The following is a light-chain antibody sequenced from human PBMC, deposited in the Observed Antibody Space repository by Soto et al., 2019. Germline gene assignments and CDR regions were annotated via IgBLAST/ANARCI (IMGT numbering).Light chain of an antibody. Sequence: EIVMTQSPATRSVSPGERATLSCRASQSVSSNLAWYQQKPGQAPRLLIYGASTRATGIPARFSGSRSGTELTLTISSLQSEDFAVYYCQQYNNWPRTFGQGTKVEIK. V-gene: IGKV3-15*01. CDR2: GAS. CDR1: QSVSSN. CDR3: QQYNNWPRT. J-gene: IGKJ1*01.